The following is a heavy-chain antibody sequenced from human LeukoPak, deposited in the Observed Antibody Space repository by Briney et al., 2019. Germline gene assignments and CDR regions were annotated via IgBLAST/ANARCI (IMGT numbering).Heavy chain of an antibody. CDR3: ARGQSGDPAFDI. CDR1: GFSVSNNY. V-gene: IGHV3-53*01. CDR2: IYSGGTT. J-gene: IGHJ3*02. Sequence: GGSLRLSCEASGFSVSNNYMTWVRQAPGKGLEWVSVIYSGGTTYYGDSVEGRFTISRDNSRNTLNLQMNSLRAEDTAVYFCARGQSGDPAFDIWGQGTMVTVSS. D-gene: IGHD4-17*01.